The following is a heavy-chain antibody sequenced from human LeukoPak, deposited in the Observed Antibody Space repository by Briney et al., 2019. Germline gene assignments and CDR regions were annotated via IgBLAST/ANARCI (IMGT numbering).Heavy chain of an antibody. V-gene: IGHV3-74*01. J-gene: IGHJ4*02. D-gene: IGHD4-23*01. CDR2: IASDESST. CDR3: ARGRPHGNDY. Sequence: GGSLRLSCAASGFSFGGYAMNWVRQAPGKGLVWASRIASDESSTTYADSVKGRFSISRDNAKNTLYLQMNSLRVEDTAVYYCARGRPHGNDYWGQGTLVTVSS. CDR1: GFSFGGYA.